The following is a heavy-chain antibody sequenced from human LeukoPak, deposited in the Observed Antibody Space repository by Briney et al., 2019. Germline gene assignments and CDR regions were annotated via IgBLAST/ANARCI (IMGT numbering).Heavy chain of an antibody. CDR3: ARVSGWSGYYLFDY. V-gene: IGHV4-34*01. Sequence: SETLSLTCAVYGGSFSGHYWSWIRQPPGQALEWIGEINHSENTNHNPSLKSRVTLSVDTSKNQFSLRLSSVTAADTAVYYCARVSGWSGYYLFDYWGQGTLVTVSS. J-gene: IGHJ4*02. CDR1: GGSFSGHY. D-gene: IGHD3-3*01. CDR2: INHSENT.